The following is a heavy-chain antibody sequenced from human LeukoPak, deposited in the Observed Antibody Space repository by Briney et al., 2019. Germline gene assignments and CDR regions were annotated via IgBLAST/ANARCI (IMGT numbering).Heavy chain of an antibody. V-gene: IGHV3-7*03. Sequence: PGGSLRLSCVVSGVSFSSDRMRWVRQAPGKGLEWVANIKGHGSMRQHVDSVKGRFTISRDNAKNSLYLQMNSLRAEDTAVYYCASGLELDYWGQGTLVTVSS. CDR2: IKGHGSMR. CDR1: GVSFSSDR. J-gene: IGHJ4*02. CDR3: ASGLELDY.